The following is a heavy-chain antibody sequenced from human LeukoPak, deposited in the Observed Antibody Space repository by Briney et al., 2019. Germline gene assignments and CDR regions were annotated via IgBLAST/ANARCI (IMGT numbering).Heavy chain of an antibody. CDR1: GFTFSNYI. CDR2: ITSSSSYI. Sequence: GGSLRLSCAASGFTFSNYIMNWVRQAPGQGLEWALSITSSSSYIYYADSVKGRFTISRDNAKNSLYLQMNSLRAEDTAVYYCAVTASGCPHWGQGTLVTVSS. CDR3: AVTASGCPH. D-gene: IGHD6-19*01. J-gene: IGHJ4*02. V-gene: IGHV3-21*01.